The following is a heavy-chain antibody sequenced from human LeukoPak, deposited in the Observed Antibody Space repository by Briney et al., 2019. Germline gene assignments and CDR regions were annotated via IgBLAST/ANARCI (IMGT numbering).Heavy chain of an antibody. D-gene: IGHD3-3*01. J-gene: IGHJ5*02. CDR1: GYTFTGYY. Sequence: ASVKASCKASGYTFTGYYMHWVRQATGQGLEWMGWMNPNSGNTGYAQKFQGRVTMTRNTSISTAYMELSSLRSEDTDVYYCARITIFGNWFDPWGQGTLVTVSS. V-gene: IGHV1-8*02. CDR2: MNPNSGNT. CDR3: ARITIFGNWFDP.